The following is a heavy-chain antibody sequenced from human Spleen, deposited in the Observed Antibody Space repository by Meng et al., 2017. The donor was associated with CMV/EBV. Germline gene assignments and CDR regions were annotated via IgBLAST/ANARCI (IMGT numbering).Heavy chain of an antibody. CDR2: ISGSNGKT. J-gene: IGHJ4*02. CDR1: WYTFTSYG. CDR3: VRDGFGVINPY. D-gene: IGHD3-3*01. V-gene: IGHV1-18*01. Sequence: SSKASWYTFTSYGLRWVRQAPGQGLEWMGYISGSNGKTNYAQKVQGRVTMTTDTSTTTAYMELRSLRSDDTAIYYCVRDGFGVINPYWGQGTLVTVSS.